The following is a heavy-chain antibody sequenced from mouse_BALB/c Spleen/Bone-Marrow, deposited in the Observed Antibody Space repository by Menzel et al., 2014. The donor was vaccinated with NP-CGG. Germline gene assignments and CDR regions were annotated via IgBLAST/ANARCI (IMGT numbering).Heavy chain of an antibody. V-gene: IGHV1-61*01. CDR3: ARGHYSMEY. Sequence: QVQLQQSGAELVRPGASVKLSCKASGYSFITYWMNWLKQRPGEGLEWIGMIHPSDSETRLNQKFNDKATLTVDESSSIVYMQLSSPTSEDSAVYYCARGHYSMEYWGQGTSVIVSS. J-gene: IGHJ4*01. CDR1: GYSFITYW. CDR2: IHPSDSET.